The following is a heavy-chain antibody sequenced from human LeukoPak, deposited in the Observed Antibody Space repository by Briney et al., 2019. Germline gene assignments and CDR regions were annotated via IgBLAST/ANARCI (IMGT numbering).Heavy chain of an antibody. CDR3: AREPTSGREPTSGRPLDY. D-gene: IGHD5-12*01. V-gene: IGHV4-4*07. J-gene: IGHJ4*02. Sequence: SETVSLTCTVSGGSISGYFWSWIRQPGGKGLEWIGRIYYSGSNNYNPSLKSRVTMSLDTSKNHLSLNLSSVTAADTAVYYCAREPTSGREPTSGRPLDYWGQGTLVTVSS. CDR2: IYYSGSN. CDR1: GGSISGYF.